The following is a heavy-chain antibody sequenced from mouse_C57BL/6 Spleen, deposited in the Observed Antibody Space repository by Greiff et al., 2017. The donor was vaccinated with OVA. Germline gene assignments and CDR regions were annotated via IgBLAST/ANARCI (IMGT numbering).Heavy chain of an antibody. CDR2: IDPEAGET. D-gene: IGHD4-1*01. J-gene: IGHJ2*01. V-gene: IGHV14-2*01. Sequence: VQLQQPGAELVKPGASVKLSCTASGFNIKDYYMHWVKQRTEQGLEWIGRIDPEAGETKYAPKFQGKATITADKSSNTAYLQLSSLTDEDTAVYCCARGWDVRGYLDYWGKGTTLTVSS. CDR1: GFNIKDYY. CDR3: ARGWDVRGYLDY.